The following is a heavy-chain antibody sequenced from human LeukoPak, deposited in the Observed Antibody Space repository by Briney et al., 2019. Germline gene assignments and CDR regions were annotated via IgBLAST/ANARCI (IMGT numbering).Heavy chain of an antibody. Sequence: VLVKVSCKASSYPFTSYGISWVRQAPGQGLEWMGWISAYNGNANYAQKHQGRVTMTTDTCTSTAYMELRSLRSDDTAVYYCARPILYYYDSSGYYDYWGQGTLVTVSS. V-gene: IGHV1-18*01. CDR1: SYPFTSYG. D-gene: IGHD3-22*01. J-gene: IGHJ4*02. CDR3: ARPILYYYDSSGYYDY. CDR2: ISAYNGNA.